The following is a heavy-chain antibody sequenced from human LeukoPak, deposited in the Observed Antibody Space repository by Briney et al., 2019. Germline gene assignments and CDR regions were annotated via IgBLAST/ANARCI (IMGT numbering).Heavy chain of an antibody. CDR2: INHSGST. Sequence: PSETLSLTCAVYDGSFTDYHWTWIRQPPGKGLEWIGEINHSGSTRYSPSLKSRVTISVDTSKNQFSLKLSSVTAADTAVYYCAGYDPYYFDYWGQGTLVTVSS. CDR3: AGYDPYYFDY. V-gene: IGHV4-34*01. D-gene: IGHD5-12*01. J-gene: IGHJ4*02. CDR1: DGSFTDYH.